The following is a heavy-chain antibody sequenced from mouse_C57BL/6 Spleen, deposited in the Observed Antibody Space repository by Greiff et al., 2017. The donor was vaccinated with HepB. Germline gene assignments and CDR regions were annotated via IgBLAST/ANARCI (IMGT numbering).Heavy chain of an antibody. D-gene: IGHD3-2*02. CDR1: GFTFSSYA. CDR3: ARVTAQATWDYFDY. CDR2: ISDGGSYT. Sequence: EVKVVESGGGLVKPGGSLKLSCAASGFTFSSYAMSWVRQTPEKRLEWVATISDGGSYTYYPDNVKGRFTISRDNAKNNLYLQMSHLKSEDTAMYYCARVTAQATWDYFDYWGQGTTLTVSS. V-gene: IGHV5-4*03. J-gene: IGHJ2*01.